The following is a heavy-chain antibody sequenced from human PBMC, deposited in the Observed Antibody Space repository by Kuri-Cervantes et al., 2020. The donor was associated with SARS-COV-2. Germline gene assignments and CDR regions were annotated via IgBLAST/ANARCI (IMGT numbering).Heavy chain of an antibody. Sequence: GGSLRLSCKPSGYTFTSYDINWVRQATGQGLEWMGWMNPNSGNTGYAQKFQGRVTMTRNTSISTAYMELSSLRSEDTAVYYCARGGYSGYEYYFDYWGQGTLVTVSS. CDR2: MNPNSGNT. CDR1: GYTFTSYD. CDR3: ARGGYSGYEYYFDY. J-gene: IGHJ4*02. V-gene: IGHV1-8*02. D-gene: IGHD5-12*01.